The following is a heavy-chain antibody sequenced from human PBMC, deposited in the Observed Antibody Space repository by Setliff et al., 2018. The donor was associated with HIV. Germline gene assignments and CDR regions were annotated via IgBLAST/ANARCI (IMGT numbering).Heavy chain of an antibody. CDR3: ATIREYYYDSSGQEYFQH. V-gene: IGHV1-2*02. CDR2: ISPNNGDT. D-gene: IGHD3-22*01. Sequence: ASVKVSCKASGYTFIDYFMHWVRQAPGQGLEWMGWISPNNGDTNIPQRFRGRVTMTRDTSINTAYMELSGLRSDDTAMYYCATIREYYYDSSGQEYFQHWGHGTLVTVSS. J-gene: IGHJ1*01. CDR1: GYTFIDYF.